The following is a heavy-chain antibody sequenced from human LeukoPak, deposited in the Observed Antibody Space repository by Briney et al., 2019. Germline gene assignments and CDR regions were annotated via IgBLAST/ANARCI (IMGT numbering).Heavy chain of an antibody. CDR2: MNPNSGNT. D-gene: IGHD1-26*01. CDR3: ASGSGSYFLEAFDI. V-gene: IGHV1-8*03. Sequence: GASVKVSCKASGYTFTGYYMHWVRQATGQGLEWMGWMNPNSGNTGYAQKFRGRVTITRNTSISTAYMELSSLRSEDTAVYYCASGSGSYFLEAFDIWGQGTMVTVSS. J-gene: IGHJ3*02. CDR1: GYTFTGYY.